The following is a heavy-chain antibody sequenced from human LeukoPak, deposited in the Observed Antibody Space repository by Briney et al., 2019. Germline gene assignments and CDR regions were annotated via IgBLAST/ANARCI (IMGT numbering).Heavy chain of an antibody. Sequence: PGGSLRLSCAASGFTFSDYYMSWIRQAPGKGLEWVSYISSSGSTIYYADSVKGRFTISRDNAKNSLYLQMNSLGAEDTAVYYCARVPDYYDSSGLAFDYWGQGTLVTVSS. CDR2: ISSSGSTI. V-gene: IGHV3-11*01. D-gene: IGHD3-22*01. J-gene: IGHJ4*02. CDR1: GFTFSDYY. CDR3: ARVPDYYDSSGLAFDY.